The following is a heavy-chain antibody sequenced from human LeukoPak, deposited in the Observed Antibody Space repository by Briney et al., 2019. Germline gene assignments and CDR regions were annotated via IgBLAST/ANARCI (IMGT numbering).Heavy chain of an antibody. D-gene: IGHD6-19*01. J-gene: IGHJ4*02. Sequence: PSGTLSLTCAVSGDSISSSNWWNWVRQPPGKGLEWIGEIYHSGSTHYNPSLKSRITISVDKSKNQFSLKLSSVTAADTAVYYCASRSSGWYFENWGQGTLATVSS. CDR1: GDSISSSNW. CDR2: IYHSGST. CDR3: ASRSSGWYFEN. V-gene: IGHV4-4*02.